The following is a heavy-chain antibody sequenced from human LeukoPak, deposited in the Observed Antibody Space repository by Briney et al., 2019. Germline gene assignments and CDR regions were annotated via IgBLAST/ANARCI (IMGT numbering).Heavy chain of an antibody. D-gene: IGHD2-21*01. J-gene: IGHJ5*02. V-gene: IGHV4-30-2*01. CDR1: GGSITSDTYS. CDR2: IHHSGST. CDR3: VGGLGLAAVGDRFDP. Sequence: SQTLSLTCAVSGGSITSDTYSWSWIRQPPGKGLEWIGYIHHSGSTYYNPSLRSRVTISVDKSKNHFSLNLNSVTDADTAVYYCVGGLGLAAVGDRFDPWGQGTLVTVSS.